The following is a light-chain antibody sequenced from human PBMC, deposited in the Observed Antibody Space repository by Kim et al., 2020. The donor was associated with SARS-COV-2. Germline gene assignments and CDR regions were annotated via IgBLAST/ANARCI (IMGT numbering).Light chain of an antibody. CDR2: GAS. V-gene: IGKV1-12*02. CDR3: QQTGSFPWT. J-gene: IGKJ1*01. CDR1: QDISTW. Sequence: ASVGDRVTITCRASQDISTWLAWYQQKPGRAPKVLIYGASSLQSGVPSRFSGSGSGTDFTLTISSLLPEDFATYYCQQTGSFPWTFAQGTKVDIK.